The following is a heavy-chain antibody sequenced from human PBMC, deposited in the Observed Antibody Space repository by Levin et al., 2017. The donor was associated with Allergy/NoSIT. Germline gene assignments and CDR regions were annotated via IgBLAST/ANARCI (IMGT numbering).Heavy chain of an antibody. Sequence: SETLSLTCTVSGDSVSRGTFYWSWIRQPPGKGLEWIGNIYFNGTTNYNPSLKSRPTIALDTSKNQFSLQLTSTTAADTAVYYCATSSWNYAFIYYYGMGVWGQGTTVTVSS. CDR3: ATSSWNYAFIYYYGMGV. D-gene: IGHD1-7*01. V-gene: IGHV4-61*01. CDR1: GDSVSRGTFY. CDR2: IYFNGTT. J-gene: IGHJ6*02.